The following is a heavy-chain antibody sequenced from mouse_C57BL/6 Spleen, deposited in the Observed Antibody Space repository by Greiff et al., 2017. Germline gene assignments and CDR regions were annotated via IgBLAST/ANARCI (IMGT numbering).Heavy chain of an antibody. CDR2: IDPSDSYT. J-gene: IGHJ2*01. V-gene: IGHV1-59*01. CDR1: GYTFTSYW. CDR3: APTVVDY. D-gene: IGHD1-1*01. Sequence: QVQLKQPGAELVRPGTSVKLSCKASGYTFTSYWMHWVKQRPGQGLEWIGVIDPSDSYTNYNQKFKGKATLTVGTSSSTAYMQLSSLTSEDSAVYYCAPTVVDYWGQGTTRTVSS.